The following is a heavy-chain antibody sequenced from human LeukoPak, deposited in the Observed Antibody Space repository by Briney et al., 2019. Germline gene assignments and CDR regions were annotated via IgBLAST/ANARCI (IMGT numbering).Heavy chain of an antibody. J-gene: IGHJ4*02. CDR1: GYSFISYW. CDR3: ARLPYYDFWSGYYRPFDY. CDR2: IYPGDSDT. V-gene: IGHV5-51*01. D-gene: IGHD3-3*01. Sequence: GESLKISCKGSGYSFISYWIGWVRQLPGKGLEWMGIIYPGDSDTRYSPSFQGQVTISANKSISTAYLQWSSLKASDTAMYYCARLPYYDFWSGYYRPFDYWGQGTLVTVSS.